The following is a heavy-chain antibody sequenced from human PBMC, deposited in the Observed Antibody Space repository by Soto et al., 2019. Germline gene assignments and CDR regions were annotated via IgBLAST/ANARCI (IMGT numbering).Heavy chain of an antibody. CDR1: GFTVSSNY. CDR2: IYSGGST. Sequence: PGGSLRLSCAASGFTVSSNYMSWVRQAPGKGLEWVSVIYSGGSTYYADSVKGRFTISRDNSKNTLYLQMNGLRAEDTAVYYCARDRVESGYPEYFQHWGQGTQVTVSS. V-gene: IGHV3-53*01. J-gene: IGHJ1*01. CDR3: ARDRVESGYPEYFQH. D-gene: IGHD3-22*01.